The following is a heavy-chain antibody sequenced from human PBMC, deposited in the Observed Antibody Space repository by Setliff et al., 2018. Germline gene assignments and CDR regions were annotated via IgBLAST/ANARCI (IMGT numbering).Heavy chain of an antibody. CDR3: ARTGTYRYFDY. V-gene: IGHV4-39*01. CDR2: IYHGGTT. CDR1: GDSMDSGVYY. D-gene: IGHD1-26*01. J-gene: IGHJ4*02. Sequence: LSLTCKVSGDSMDSGVYYWAWIRQPPGKGLEWIGRIYHGGTTYYNASLKSRVIISVDTSKNQFSLNLSSVTAADTAVYYCARTGTYRYFDYWGQGTPVTVSS.